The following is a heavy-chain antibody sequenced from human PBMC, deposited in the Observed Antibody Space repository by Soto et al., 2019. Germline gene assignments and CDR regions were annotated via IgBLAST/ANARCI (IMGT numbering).Heavy chain of an antibody. D-gene: IGHD6-19*01. J-gene: IGHJ6*04. V-gene: IGHV3-23*01. CDR2: ISGSGGST. Sequence: PWGPHSVPKAVSGLNSINHGVGLILTNPGKGLEWVSAISGSGGSTYYADSVKGRFTISRDNSKNTLYLQMNSLRAEDTAVYYCAKDLSRGWPAGTAVWGNGTKVNVSS. CDR3: AKDLSRGWPAGTAV. CDR1: GLNSINHG.